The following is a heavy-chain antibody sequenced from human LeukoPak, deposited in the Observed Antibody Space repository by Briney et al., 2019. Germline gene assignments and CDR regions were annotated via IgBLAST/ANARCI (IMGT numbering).Heavy chain of an antibody. CDR3: AKDGTTVTSHGNWFDP. V-gene: IGHV3-21*01. D-gene: IGHD4-17*01. CDR2: ISSSSSYI. J-gene: IGHJ5*02. Sequence: GGSLRLSCAASGFTFSSYSMNWVRQAPGKGLEWVSCISSSSSYIYYADSVKGRFTISRDNSKNTLYLQMNSLRAEDTAVYYCAKDGTTVTSHGNWFDPWGQGTLVTVSS. CDR1: GFTFSSYS.